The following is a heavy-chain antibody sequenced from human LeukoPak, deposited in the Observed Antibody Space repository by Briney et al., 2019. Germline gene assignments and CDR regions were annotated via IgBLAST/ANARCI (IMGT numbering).Heavy chain of an antibody. CDR3: ARDRYSGSPVYYFDY. CDR1: GFTFSSYA. J-gene: IGHJ4*02. Sequence: GSLRLSCAASGFTFSSYAMHWVRQAPGKGLEYVSAISSNGGSTYYANSVKGRFTISRDNSQNTLYLQMGSLRAEDMAVYYCARDRYSGSPVYYFDYWGQGTLVTVSS. D-gene: IGHD1-26*01. V-gene: IGHV3-64*01. CDR2: ISSNGGST.